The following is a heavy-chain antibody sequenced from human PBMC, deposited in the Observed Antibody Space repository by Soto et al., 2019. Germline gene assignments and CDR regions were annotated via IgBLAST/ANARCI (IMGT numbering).Heavy chain of an antibody. V-gene: IGHV3-23*01. CDR1: GLTFDSRG. D-gene: IGHD3-22*01. J-gene: IGHJ4*02. CDR2: IDGGVGST. CDR3: TTSNGYFVD. Sequence: EVQLLESGGGLEQSGGSLRLSCAASGLTFDSRGMSWVRQAPGKGLEWVSAIDGGVGSTYYADSVKGRFTISRDNSKNTLYLQMNSLGAEDTAIYYCTTSNGYFVDWGQGTLVTVSS.